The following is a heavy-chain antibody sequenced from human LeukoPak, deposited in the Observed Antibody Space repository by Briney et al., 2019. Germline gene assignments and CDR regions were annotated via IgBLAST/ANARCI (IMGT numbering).Heavy chain of an antibody. Sequence: SGPALVKPTQTLTLTCTFSGFSISTSGMRLSWIRHPPGKSLEWLARIDCDDDKFYSASLKTRLTISKDNSKSQVVLTMPSMDPVDTATYYCARIYSGGWYDYWGQGTLVTVSS. CDR1: GFSISTSGMR. V-gene: IGHV2-70*04. CDR3: ARIYSGGWYDY. D-gene: IGHD6-19*01. CDR2: IDCDDDK. J-gene: IGHJ4*02.